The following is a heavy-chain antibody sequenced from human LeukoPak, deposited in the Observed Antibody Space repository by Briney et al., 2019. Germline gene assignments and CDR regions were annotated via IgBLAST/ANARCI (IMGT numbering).Heavy chain of an antibody. V-gene: IGHV1-69*13. Sequence: GASVKVSCKASGGTFSSYAISWVRQAPGQGLEWMGGIIPIFGTANYAQKFQGRVTITADESTCTAYMELSSLRSEDTAVYYCARGPEHYYYYGMDVWGQGTTVTVSS. CDR2: IIPIFGTA. CDR3: ARGPEHYYYYGMDV. J-gene: IGHJ6*02. CDR1: GGTFSSYA.